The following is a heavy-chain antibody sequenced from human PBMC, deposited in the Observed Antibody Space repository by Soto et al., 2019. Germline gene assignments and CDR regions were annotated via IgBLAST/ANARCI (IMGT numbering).Heavy chain of an antibody. J-gene: IGHJ4*02. CDR1: GFTFSSYA. Sequence: VQLLESGGGLVQPGGSLRLSCAASGFTFSSYAMSWVRQAPGKGLEWVSAISGSGGSTYYADSVKGRFTISRDNSKNTLYLEMNSLRAEDTAVYYCAKDRGGWEVGATLDYWGQGTLVTVSS. CDR2: ISGSGGST. D-gene: IGHD1-26*01. CDR3: AKDRGGWEVGATLDY. V-gene: IGHV3-23*01.